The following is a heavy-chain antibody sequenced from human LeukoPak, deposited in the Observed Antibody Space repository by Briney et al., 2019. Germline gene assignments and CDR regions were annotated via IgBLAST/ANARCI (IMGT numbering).Heavy chain of an antibody. Sequence: GGSLRLSCAASGFTFTTYWMAWVRQAPGKGLEWVASIKQDGSEKYYVDSVKGRFTISRDNAKNSLYLQMNSLKAEDTAVYYCARVLMIAVGWFDPWGQGILVTVSS. CDR2: IKQDGSEK. V-gene: IGHV3-7*01. D-gene: IGHD3-22*01. CDR1: GFTFTTYW. J-gene: IGHJ5*02. CDR3: ARVLMIAVGWFDP.